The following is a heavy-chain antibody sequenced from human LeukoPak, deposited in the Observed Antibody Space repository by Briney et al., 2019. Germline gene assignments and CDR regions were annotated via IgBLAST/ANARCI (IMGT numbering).Heavy chain of an antibody. CDR2: ISSSGSTI. CDR3: ARDGDYGGNSRFFFDI. CDR1: GFTFSDYY. Sequence: GGSLRLSCAASGFTFSDYYMSWIRQAPGKGLEWVSYISSSGSTIYYADPVKGRFTISRDNAKNSLYLQMNSLRAEDTAVYYCARDGDYGGNSRFFFDIWGQGTMVTVSS. D-gene: IGHD4-23*01. V-gene: IGHV3-11*04. J-gene: IGHJ3*02.